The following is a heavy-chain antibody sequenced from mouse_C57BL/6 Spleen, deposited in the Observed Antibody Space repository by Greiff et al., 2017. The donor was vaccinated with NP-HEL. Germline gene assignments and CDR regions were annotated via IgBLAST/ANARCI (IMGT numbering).Heavy chain of an antibody. CDR1: GYTFTDYY. D-gene: IGHD2-5*01. CDR3: AREGDYSRYYAMDY. V-gene: IGHV1-76*01. Sequence: QVQLQQSGAELVRPGASVKLSCKASGYTFTDYYINWVKQRPGQGLEWIARIYPGSGNTYYNEKFKGKATLTAEKSSSTAYMQLSSLTSEDSAVYFCAREGDYSRYYAMDYWGQGTSVTVSS. CDR2: IYPGSGNT. J-gene: IGHJ4*01.